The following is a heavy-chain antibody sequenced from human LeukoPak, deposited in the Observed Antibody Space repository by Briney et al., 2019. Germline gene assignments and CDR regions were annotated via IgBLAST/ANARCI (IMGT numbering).Heavy chain of an antibody. CDR2: IKQDGSEK. CDR1: GFTFSNYW. D-gene: IGHD3-16*02. CDR3: ARDGPQSWYDYVWGSHRLERPTYYFDY. V-gene: IGHV3-7*01. Sequence: GGSLRLSCAASGFTFSNYWMSWVRQAPGKGLEWVANIKQDGSEKYYVDSVKGRFTISRDNAKNSLYLQMNSLRAEDTAVYYCARDGPQSWYDYVWGSHRLERPTYYFDYWGQGTLVTVSS. J-gene: IGHJ4*02.